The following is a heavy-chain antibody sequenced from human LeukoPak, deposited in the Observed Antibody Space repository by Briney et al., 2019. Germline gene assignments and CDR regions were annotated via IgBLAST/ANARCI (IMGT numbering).Heavy chain of an antibody. CDR2: ISSSSYT. V-gene: IGHV3-21*01. CDR1: GFTFSSYS. Sequence: GGSLRLSCAASGFTFSSYSMNWVRQAPGKGLEWVSSISSSSYTFNADSVKGRFTISRDNAKNSLYLQMNSLRAEDTAVYYCARDDTSGYFYMDVWGKGTTVTVSS. J-gene: IGHJ6*03. D-gene: IGHD3-22*01. CDR3: ARDDTSGYFYMDV.